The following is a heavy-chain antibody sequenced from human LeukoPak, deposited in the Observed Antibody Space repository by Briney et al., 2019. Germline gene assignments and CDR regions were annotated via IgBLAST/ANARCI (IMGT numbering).Heavy chain of an antibody. Sequence: GWSLRLSCAAAGFTFDNYAMHWVRHAPGKGLEWVSRISWNAGGIVYADSVKGRFTISRDNAKNSLYLQMNSLRAEDTALYYCAKGTTFDAFDIWGQGTMVTVSS. CDR2: ISWNAGGI. V-gene: IGHV3-9*01. CDR3: AKGTTFDAFDI. D-gene: IGHD3-16*01. CDR1: GFTFDNYA. J-gene: IGHJ3*02.